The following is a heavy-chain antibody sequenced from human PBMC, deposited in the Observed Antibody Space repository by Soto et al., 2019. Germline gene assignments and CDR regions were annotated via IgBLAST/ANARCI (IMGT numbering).Heavy chain of an antibody. CDR1: GGSISSSSYY. CDR2: IYYSGST. CDR3: ARRYGGSFDY. D-gene: IGHD2-15*01. J-gene: IGHJ4*02. Sequence: PSETLSLTCTVSGGSISSSSYYWGWIRQPPGKGLEWIGSIYYSGSTYYNPSLKSRVTISVDTSKNQFSLKLSSVTAADTAVYYCARRYGGSFDYWGQGTLVTVPS. V-gene: IGHV4-39*07.